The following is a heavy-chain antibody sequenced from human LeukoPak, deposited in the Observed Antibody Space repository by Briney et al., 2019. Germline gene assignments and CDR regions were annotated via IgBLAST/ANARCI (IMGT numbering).Heavy chain of an antibody. D-gene: IGHD2-15*01. V-gene: IGHV3-23*01. CDR2: ISGSGGST. CDR1: GFTFRDYA. J-gene: IGHJ4*02. CDR3: AKEAVVVAATTDY. Sequence: GGSLRLSCTASGFTFRDYAMSWVRQAPGKGLEWVSAISGSGGSTYYADPVKGRFTISRDNSKNTLYLQMNSLRAEDTAVYYCAKEAVVVAATTDYWGQGTLVTVSS.